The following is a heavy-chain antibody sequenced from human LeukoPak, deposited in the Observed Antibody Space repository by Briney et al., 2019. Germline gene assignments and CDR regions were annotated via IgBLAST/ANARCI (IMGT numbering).Heavy chain of an antibody. D-gene: IGHD3-22*01. J-gene: IGHJ4*02. V-gene: IGHV3-30-3*01. CDR3: ASEDYDSSGYYSFFDY. CDR2: ISYDGSNK. CDR1: GFTFSNYA. Sequence: GGSLRLSCAASGFTFSNYAMHWVRQAPGKGLEWVALISYDGSNKYYADSVKGRFTISRDNSKNTLYLRMNSLRAEDTAVYYCASEDYDSSGYYSFFDYWGQGTLVTVSS.